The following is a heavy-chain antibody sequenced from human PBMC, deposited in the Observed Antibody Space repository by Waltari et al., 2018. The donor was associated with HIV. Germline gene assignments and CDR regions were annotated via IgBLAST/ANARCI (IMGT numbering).Heavy chain of an antibody. CDR1: GGSFSSFH. V-gene: IGHV4-34*02. J-gene: IGHJ4*02. CDR3: VRGGNWDLDV. CDR2: INHRGIT. Sequence: QVLLQQWGAGLLKPSETLSLTCAVYGGSFSSFHWTWIRQSPGKGLEWIGDINHRGITNCNPSLRSRVTVSVDTSKGQFSLRLRSVTAADTAVYHCVRGGNWDLDVWDQGVLVTVSS. D-gene: IGHD1-7*01.